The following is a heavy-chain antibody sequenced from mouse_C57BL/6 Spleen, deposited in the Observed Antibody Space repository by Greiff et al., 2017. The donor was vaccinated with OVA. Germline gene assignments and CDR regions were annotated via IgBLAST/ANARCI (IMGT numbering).Heavy chain of an antibody. D-gene: IGHD1-1*01. CDR1: GFSFSDYG. Sequence: EVQLVESGGGLVKPGGSLKLSCAASGFSFSDYGMHWGRQAPEKGLEWVAYISSGSSTIYYADTVKGRFTISRDNAKNTLFLQMTILGSEDTAMYYCARGLRSFDYWGQGTTLTVSS. J-gene: IGHJ2*01. CDR2: ISSGSSTI. CDR3: ARGLRSFDY. V-gene: IGHV5-17*01.